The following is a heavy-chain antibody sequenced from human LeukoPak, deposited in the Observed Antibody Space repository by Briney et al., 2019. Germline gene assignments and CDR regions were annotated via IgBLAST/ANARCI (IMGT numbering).Heavy chain of an antibody. CDR3: ARAPPYGGYHYYYGMDV. D-gene: IGHD4-23*01. V-gene: IGHV1-69*04. J-gene: IGHJ6*02. CDR2: IIPIFGIA. Sequence: SVKVSCKASGGTFSSYAISWVRQAPGQGLEWMGRIIPIFGIANYAQKFQGRVTITADKSTSTAYMELSSLRSEDTAVYYCARAPPYGGYHYYYGMDVWGQGTTVTVSS. CDR1: GGTFSSYA.